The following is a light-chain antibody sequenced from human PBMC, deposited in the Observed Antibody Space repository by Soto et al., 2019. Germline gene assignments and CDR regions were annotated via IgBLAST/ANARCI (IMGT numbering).Light chain of an antibody. Sequence: EIVMTQSPATLSVSPGERTTLSCRASQSVSSNLAWYQQKPGQAPRRLIYGASTRATGIPARFSGSGSGTEFTLTINSLQSEDFAVYYCQQYNNWPITFGQGTRLEIK. J-gene: IGKJ5*01. CDR3: QQYNNWPIT. V-gene: IGKV3-15*01. CDR2: GAS. CDR1: QSVSSN.